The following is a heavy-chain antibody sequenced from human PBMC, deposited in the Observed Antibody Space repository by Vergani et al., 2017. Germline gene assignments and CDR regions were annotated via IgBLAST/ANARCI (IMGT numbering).Heavy chain of an antibody. J-gene: IGHJ5*02. Sequence: QVQLVESGGGVVQPGGSLRLSCAAPGFTFSSYGMHWVRQASGKGLEWVAFIRYVGSNKYYADSVKGEFTISRDNSKNTLYLQMNSLRAENTAVYYCAKDLPYSGSYPNWFDPWGQGTLVTVSS. V-gene: IGHV3-30*02. CDR2: IRYVGSNK. CDR3: AKDLPYSGSYPNWFDP. CDR1: GFTFSSYG. D-gene: IGHD1-26*01.